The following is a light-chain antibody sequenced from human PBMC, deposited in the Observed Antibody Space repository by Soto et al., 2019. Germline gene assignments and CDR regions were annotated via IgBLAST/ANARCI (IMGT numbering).Light chain of an antibody. V-gene: IGKV3-20*01. CDR3: HQYGGPPPT. J-gene: IGKJ1*01. CDR1: HSVSGNY. CDR2: GVS. Sequence: EIVLTQSPGTLSFSPGERATLSCRASHSVSGNYLSWYQQKPGQAPRLLIYGVSGRATGIPDRFSGSGSGTDFTLTISRLEPEDFAVYHCHQYGGPPPTFGQGTKVDIK.